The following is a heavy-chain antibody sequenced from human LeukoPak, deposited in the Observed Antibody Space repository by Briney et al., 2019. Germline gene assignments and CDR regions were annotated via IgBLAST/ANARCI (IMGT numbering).Heavy chain of an antibody. CDR2: INTNTGNP. CDR3: ARDPVELSSSWYLRASYNWFDP. Sequence: ASVKVSCKASGYTFTSYAMNWVRQAPGQGLEWMGWINTNTGNPTYAQGFTGRFVFSLDTSVSTAYLQISSLKAEDTAVYYCARDPVELSSSWYLRASYNWFDPWGQGTLVTVSS. D-gene: IGHD6-13*01. CDR1: GYTFTSYA. J-gene: IGHJ5*02. V-gene: IGHV7-4-1*02.